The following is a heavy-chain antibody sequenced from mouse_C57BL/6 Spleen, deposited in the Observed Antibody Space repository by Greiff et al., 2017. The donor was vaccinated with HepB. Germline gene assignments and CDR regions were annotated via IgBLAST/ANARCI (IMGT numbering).Heavy chain of an antibody. V-gene: IGHV5-2*01. CDR3: ERQGEYDGSSSRYFDV. CDR1: EYEFPSHD. CDR2: INSDGGST. Sequence: DVHLVESGGGLVQPGESLKLSCESNEYEFPSHDMSWVRKTPEKRLELVAAINSDGGSTYYPDTMERRFIISRDNTKKTLYLQMNSLRSEDTALYYCERQGEYDGSSSRYFDVWGTGTTVTVSS. J-gene: IGHJ1*03. D-gene: IGHD1-1*01.